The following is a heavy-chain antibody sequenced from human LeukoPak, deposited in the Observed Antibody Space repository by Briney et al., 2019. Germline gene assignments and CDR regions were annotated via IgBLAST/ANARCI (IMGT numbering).Heavy chain of an antibody. J-gene: IGHJ3*02. CDR2: IYTSGST. V-gene: IGHV4-61*02. D-gene: IGHD5-12*01. CDR3: ARLMGVATLRGLAFDI. Sequence: SQTLSLTCTVSGGSISSGSYYWSWIRQPAGKGLEWIGRIYTSGSTNYNPSLKSRVTISVDTSKNQFSLKLSSVTAADTAVYYCARLMGVATLRGLAFDIWGQGTVVTVSS. CDR1: GGSISSGSYY.